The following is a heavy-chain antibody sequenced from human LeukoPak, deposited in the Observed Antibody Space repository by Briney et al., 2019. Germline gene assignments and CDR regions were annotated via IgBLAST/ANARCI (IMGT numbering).Heavy chain of an antibody. Sequence: SGTLSLTCAASSDSIRSNNWWSWVRQPPGKGLEWIGEIYHSGSTNYNPSLKSRVTISADTSKNQLSLKLSSVTAADTAVYYCVRVPFAFYGMEVWGKGTTVSVSS. V-gene: IGHV4-4*02. CDR2: IYHSGST. CDR3: VRVPFAFYGMEV. CDR1: SDSIRSNNW. J-gene: IGHJ6*04. D-gene: IGHD4/OR15-4a*01.